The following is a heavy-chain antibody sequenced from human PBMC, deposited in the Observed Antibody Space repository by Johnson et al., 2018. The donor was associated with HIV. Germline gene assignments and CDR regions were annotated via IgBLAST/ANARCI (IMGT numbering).Heavy chain of an antibody. Sequence: QVQLVESGGGVVQPGGSLRLSCAASGFTFRSYGMHWVRQAPGKGLEWLAFVHYDGTSKYIADSVKGRFTVSRDISKNMLFLQMNSLRAEDTAVYYCAKVGSYYPSTGGNAFDIWGQGTMVTVSS. CDR1: GFTFRSYG. CDR2: VHYDGTSK. V-gene: IGHV3-30*02. D-gene: IGHD3-10*01. CDR3: AKVGSYYPSTGGNAFDI. J-gene: IGHJ3*02.